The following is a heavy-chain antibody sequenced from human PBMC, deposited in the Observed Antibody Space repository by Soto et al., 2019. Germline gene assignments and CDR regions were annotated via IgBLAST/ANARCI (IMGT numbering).Heavy chain of an antibody. V-gene: IGHV1-18*01. J-gene: IGHJ4*02. Sequence: QVQLVQSGAEVKKPGASVKVSCKASGYTFTSYGISWVRQAPGQGLEWMGWISAYNGNTNYAQKLQGRVTMTTDTSTSKAYMELRSLRSDDTAVYYCALAEDYYDSSGYSNDYWGQGTLVTASS. D-gene: IGHD3-22*01. CDR2: ISAYNGNT. CDR3: ALAEDYYDSSGYSNDY. CDR1: GYTFTSYG.